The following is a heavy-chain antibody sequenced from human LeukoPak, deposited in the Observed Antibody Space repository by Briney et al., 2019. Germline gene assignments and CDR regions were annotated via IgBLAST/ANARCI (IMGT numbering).Heavy chain of an antibody. CDR1: GFTFSSYA. CDR2: ISGSGGST. Sequence: GGSLRLSCAASGFTFSSYAMSWVRQAPGKGLEWVSAISGSGGSTYYADSVKGRFTISRDNSKNTLYLQMNSLRVEDTAVYYCATEQVSASAWGFNYWGQGSLVSVSS. CDR3: ATEQVSASAWGFNY. J-gene: IGHJ4*02. V-gene: IGHV3-23*01. D-gene: IGHD5/OR15-5a*01.